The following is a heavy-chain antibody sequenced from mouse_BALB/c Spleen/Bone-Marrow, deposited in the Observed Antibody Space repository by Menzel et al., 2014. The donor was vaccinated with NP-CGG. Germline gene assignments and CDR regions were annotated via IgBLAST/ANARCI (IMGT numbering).Heavy chain of an antibody. CDR2: INPGSGGT. J-gene: IGHJ2*01. CDR3: ARELLYGNYSDY. V-gene: IGHV1-54*01. CDR1: GYAFTNYL. Sequence: QVQLQQSGAELVRPGTSVKVSCKASGYAFTNYLIEWVKRRPGQGLEWIGVINPGSGGTNYNEKFKGKATLTADKSSSTAYMQLSSLTSDDSAVYFCARELLYGNYSDYWGQGTTLTVSS. D-gene: IGHD2-1*01.